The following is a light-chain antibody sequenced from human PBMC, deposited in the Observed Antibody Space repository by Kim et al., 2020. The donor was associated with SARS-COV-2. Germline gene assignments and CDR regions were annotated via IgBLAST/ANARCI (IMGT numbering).Light chain of an antibody. J-gene: IGKJ1*01. CDR2: AAS. CDR1: QNVRKN. Sequence: EIVMTQSPATLSVSPGERVTLSCRASQNVRKNVVWYQQKSGQAPRLLIFAASTRATGVPARFSGSGSGTEFTLTIRSLESEDFAVYYCQQCNDWPRTFGQGTKVDIK. V-gene: IGKV3-15*01. CDR3: QQCNDWPRT.